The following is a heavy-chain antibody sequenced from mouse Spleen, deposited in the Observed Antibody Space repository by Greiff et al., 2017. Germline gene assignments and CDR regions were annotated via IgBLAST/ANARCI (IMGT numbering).Heavy chain of an antibody. V-gene: IGHV1-18*01. CDR3: AREDKYGGPFAY. Sequence: VQLQQSGPELVKPGASVKISCKASGYTFTDYNMDWVKQSHGKSLEWIGDINPNNGGTIYNQKFKGKATLTVDKSSSTAYMELRSLTSEDTAVYYCAREDKYGGPFAYWGQGTLVTVSA. CDR1: GYTFTDYN. D-gene: IGHD2-14*01. CDR2: INPNNGGT. J-gene: IGHJ3*01.